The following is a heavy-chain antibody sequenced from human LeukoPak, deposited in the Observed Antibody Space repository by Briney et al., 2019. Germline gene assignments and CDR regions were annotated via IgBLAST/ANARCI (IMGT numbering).Heavy chain of an antibody. D-gene: IGHD3-22*01. J-gene: IGHJ6*02. CDR3: AREYYYDSSGSGTYYYYYGMDV. V-gene: IGHV4-31*03. Sequence: PSETLSLTCTVSGGSISSGGYYWSWIRQHPGTGLEWIGYIYYSGSTYYNPSLKSRVTISVDTSKNQFSLKLSSVTAADTAVYYCAREYYYDSSGSGTYYYYYGMDVWGQGTTVTVSS. CDR2: IYYSGST. CDR1: GGSISSGGYY.